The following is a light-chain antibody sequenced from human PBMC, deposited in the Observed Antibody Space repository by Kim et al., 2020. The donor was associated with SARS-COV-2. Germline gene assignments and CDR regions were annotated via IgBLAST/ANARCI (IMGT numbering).Light chain of an antibody. CDR1: QRLSSRY. Sequence: SPGENATLARRVSQRLSSRYLAWYQQKPGQAPRGLIYGAPSRATGVPERFSGSGSGTDFTLTISRLEPDDFAVYYCQQYGSSPWTFGQGTRVEIK. J-gene: IGKJ5*01. CDR3: QQYGSSPWT. CDR2: GAP. V-gene: IGKV3-20*01.